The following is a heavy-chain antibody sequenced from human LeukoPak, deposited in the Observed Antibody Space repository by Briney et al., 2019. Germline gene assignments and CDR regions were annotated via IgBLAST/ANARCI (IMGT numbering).Heavy chain of an antibody. D-gene: IGHD2-2*01. V-gene: IGHV4-34*01. Sequence: SETLSLTCAVYGGSFSGYYWSWIRQPPGKGLEWIGEINHSGSTNYNPSLKSRVTISVDTSKNQFSLKLSSVTAADTAVYYCARGSRDIVVVPAAITFDYWGQGTPVTVSS. J-gene: IGHJ4*02. CDR3: ARGSRDIVVVPAAITFDY. CDR1: GGSFSGYY. CDR2: INHSGST.